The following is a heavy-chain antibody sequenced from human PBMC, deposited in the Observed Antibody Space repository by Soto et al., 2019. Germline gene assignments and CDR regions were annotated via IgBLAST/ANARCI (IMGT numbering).Heavy chain of an antibody. CDR2: IYYSGST. CDR3: ARDSDFWSGYYRGMEV. D-gene: IGHD3-3*01. J-gene: IGHJ6*02. V-gene: IGHV4-30-4*01. CDR1: GGSISSGDYY. Sequence: SETLSLTCTVSGGSISSGDYYWSWIRQPPGKGLEWIGYIYYSGSTYYNPSLKSRITISVDTSKNQFSLKLSSVTAADTAVYYCARDSDFWSGYYRGMEVSGQGTTVTVSS.